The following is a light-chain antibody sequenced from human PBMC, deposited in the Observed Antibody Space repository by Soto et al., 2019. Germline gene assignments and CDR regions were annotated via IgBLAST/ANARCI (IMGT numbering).Light chain of an antibody. CDR1: SSNIGSNY. V-gene: IGLV1-47*01. CDR2: RAD. CDR3: AAWDDTLSGLV. Sequence: QSVLTQPPSASGTPGQTVTISCSGRSSNIGSNYVYWYQQLPGTAPRLLMYRADQRPSGVPDRFSGSKSGTSASLAISGLRSEDEADYYCAAWDDTLSGLVFGGGTKLTAL. J-gene: IGLJ2*01.